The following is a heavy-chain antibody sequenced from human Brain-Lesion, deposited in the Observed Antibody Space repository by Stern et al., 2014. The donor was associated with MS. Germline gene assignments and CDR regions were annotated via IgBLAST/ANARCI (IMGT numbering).Heavy chain of an antibody. J-gene: IGHJ5*02. D-gene: IGHD2-8*01. CDR1: GGSISSGGYY. CDR3: ARVGVYVQTGWFDP. Sequence: QVQLVESGPGLVKPSPTLSLTCTVSGGSISSGGYYWSWIRQPPGKGLEWIGNIHYSGSTYYNSALKSRVTISRDTSKNQFSLTLNSVTAADTAVYYCARVGVYVQTGWFDPWGQGALVTVSS. V-gene: IGHV4-31*03. CDR2: IHYSGST.